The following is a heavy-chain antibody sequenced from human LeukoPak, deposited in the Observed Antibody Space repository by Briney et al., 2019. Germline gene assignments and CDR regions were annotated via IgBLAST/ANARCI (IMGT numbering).Heavy chain of an antibody. CDR2: IGAYNGNT. V-gene: IGHV1-18*01. Sequence: ASVKVSCKASGYTFTSYGISWVRQAPGQGLEWMGWIGAYNGNTNYAQKLQGRVTMTTDTSTSTAYMELRSLRSDDTAVYYCARGDLNLVTANNWYFDLWGRGTLVTVSS. CDR3: ARGDLNLVTANNWYFDL. CDR1: GYTFTSYG. J-gene: IGHJ2*01. D-gene: IGHD2-21*02.